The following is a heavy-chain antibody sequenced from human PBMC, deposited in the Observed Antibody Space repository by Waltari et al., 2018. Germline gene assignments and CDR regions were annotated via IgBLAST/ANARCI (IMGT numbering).Heavy chain of an antibody. D-gene: IGHD6-13*01. J-gene: IGHJ4*02. Sequence: QVQLVESGGGVVQPGKSLRLSCAASGFTFRKYAMHWVRQAPGKGLEWVTVISSDGTYKSYADPVKGRFTISRDNSKNTLFLQMNSLTTEDTAVYYCASVAAADFDYWGQGTLVTVSS. CDR3: ASVAAADFDY. CDR2: ISSDGTYK. V-gene: IGHV3-30-3*01. CDR1: GFTFRKYA.